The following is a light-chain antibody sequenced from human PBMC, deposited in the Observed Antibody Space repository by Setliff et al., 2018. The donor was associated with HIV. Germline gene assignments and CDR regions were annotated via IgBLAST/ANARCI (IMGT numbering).Light chain of an antibody. J-gene: IGLJ1*01. CDR2: SFT. CDR1: SSNIGAGFD. Sequence: QSVLTQPPSVSGAPGQRVTISCTGSSSNIGAGFDVHWYQQFPGTAAKLLIYSFTNRPSGVPDRFSGSKSGTSASLAIAGLQAEDEADYYFQSYDSRLSGYVFGTGTKVTVL. CDR3: QSYDSRLSGYV. V-gene: IGLV1-40*01.